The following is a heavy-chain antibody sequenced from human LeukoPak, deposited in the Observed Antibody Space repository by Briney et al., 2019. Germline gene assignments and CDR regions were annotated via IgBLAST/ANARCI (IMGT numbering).Heavy chain of an antibody. J-gene: IGHJ4*02. CDR3: AKDKTREYYFDY. CDR1: GFTFSSYG. V-gene: IGHV3-30*18. CDR2: ISYDGSNK. Sequence: GGSLRLSCAASGFTFSSYGMHWVRQAPVKGLEWVAVISYDGSNKYYADSVKGRFTISRDNSKNTLYLQMNSLRAEDTAVYYCAKDKTREYYFDYWGQGTLVTVSS.